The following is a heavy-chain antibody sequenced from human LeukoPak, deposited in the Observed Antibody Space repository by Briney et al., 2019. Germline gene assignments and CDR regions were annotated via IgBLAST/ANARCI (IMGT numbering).Heavy chain of an antibody. D-gene: IGHD2-15*01. V-gene: IGHV3-7*01. CDR2: TKEDGSGS. Sequence: RGSLRLSCAVSGFSFSYYWMSWVRQAPGKGLEWVGKTKEDGSGSSHTASVKGRFTISRDNAKNSLYLQMNSLRAEDTAVYYCARGGVVGTRYYFDSWGQGTLVTVSS. CDR1: GFSFSYYW. J-gene: IGHJ4*02. CDR3: ARGGVVGTRYYFDS.